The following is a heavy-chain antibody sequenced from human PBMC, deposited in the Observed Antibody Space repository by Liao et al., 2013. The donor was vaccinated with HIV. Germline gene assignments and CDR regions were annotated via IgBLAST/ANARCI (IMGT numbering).Heavy chain of an antibody. CDR2: AYISGST. V-gene: IGHV4-4*07. D-gene: IGHD3-3*01. Sequence: QLQLQESGPRLVKPSETLSLTCTVSGGSISSYYWSWIRQPAGKGLEWIGRAYISGSTNYSPSLKSRVTMSVDTSKNQFSLKLKSVTAADTAVYSCARGTIFGVSFYYMDIWGKGTTVTVSS. CDR1: GGSISSYY. J-gene: IGHJ6*03. CDR3: ARGTIFGVSFYYMDI.